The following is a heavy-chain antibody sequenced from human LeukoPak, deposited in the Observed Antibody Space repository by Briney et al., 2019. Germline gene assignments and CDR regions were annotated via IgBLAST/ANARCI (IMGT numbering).Heavy chain of an antibody. J-gene: IGHJ4*02. V-gene: IGHV3-21*01. Sequence: GGSLRLSCAVSGFTFSSYTMNWVRQAPGKGLEWVSFISTSSSYIYYADSVKGRFTISRDNAKNSLYLQMNSLRAEDTAMYYCAPSERGYSDGYSYYWGQGTLVIVSS. D-gene: IGHD5-18*01. CDR3: APSERGYSDGYSYY. CDR1: GFTFSSYT. CDR2: ISTSSSYI.